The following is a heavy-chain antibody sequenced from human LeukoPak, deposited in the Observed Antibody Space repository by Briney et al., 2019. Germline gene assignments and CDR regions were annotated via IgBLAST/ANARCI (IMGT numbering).Heavy chain of an antibody. J-gene: IGHJ4*02. CDR3: ATGRVSYGSEY. CDR1: GDSITYYF. CDR2: VYYSATT. V-gene: IGHV4-59*03. Sequence: PSETLSLTCSFPGDSITYYFWSWIRQPPGKGLDWFGYVYYSATTNYKPSLNYNLSRKSRVSISLDTSKNQFSLKLTSVNAADTAMYYCATGRVSYGSEYWGPGTLVAVSS. D-gene: IGHD3-10*01.